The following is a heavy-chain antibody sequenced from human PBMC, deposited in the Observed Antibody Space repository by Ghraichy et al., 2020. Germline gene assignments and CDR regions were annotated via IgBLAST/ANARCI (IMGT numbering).Heavy chain of an antibody. Sequence: GGSLRLSCAASGFTFSSYAMSWVRQAPGKGLEWVSAISGSGGSTYYADSVKGRFTISRDNSKNTLYLQMNSLRAEDTAVYYCAKDLELRDIDWYPLGYWGQGTLVTVSS. V-gene: IGHV3-23*01. D-gene: IGHD3-9*01. CDR1: GFTFSSYA. J-gene: IGHJ4*02. CDR3: AKDLELRDIDWYPLGY. CDR2: ISGSGGST.